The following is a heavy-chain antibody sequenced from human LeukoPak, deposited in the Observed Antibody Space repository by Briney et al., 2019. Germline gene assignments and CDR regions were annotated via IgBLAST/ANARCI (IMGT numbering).Heavy chain of an antibody. CDR3: ARGVRGVILYYYYYYMDV. V-gene: IGHV4-38-2*02. D-gene: IGHD3-10*01. Sequence: SETLSLTCTVSDYSISSSYYWGWIRQPPGKGLEWFGIIYHSGSTYYNPSLKSRVTISVDTSKNQFSLKLSSVTAADTAVYYCARGVRGVILYYYYYYMDVWGKGTTVTVSS. CDR1: DYSISSSYY. CDR2: IYHSGST. J-gene: IGHJ6*03.